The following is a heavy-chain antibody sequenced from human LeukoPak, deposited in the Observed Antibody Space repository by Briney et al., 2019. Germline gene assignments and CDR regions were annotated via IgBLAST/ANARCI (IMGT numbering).Heavy chain of an antibody. V-gene: IGHV3-23*01. Sequence: GGSLRLSCAASGFTFSSYAMSLVRQAPGKGLEWVSAISGSGGSTYYADSVKGRFTISRDNSKNTLYLQMNSLRAEDTAVYHCAKDSGATINFIFDYWGQGTLVTVSS. CDR1: GFTFSSYA. CDR2: ISGSGGST. J-gene: IGHJ4*02. D-gene: IGHD5-12*01. CDR3: AKDSGATINFIFDY.